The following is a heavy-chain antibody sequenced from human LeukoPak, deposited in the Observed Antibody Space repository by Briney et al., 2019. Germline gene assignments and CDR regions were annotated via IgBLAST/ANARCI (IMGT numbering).Heavy chain of an antibody. V-gene: IGHV4-38-2*02. CDR2: IYHSGST. Sequence: PSETLSLTCTVSSYSISSGYYWGWIRQPPGKGLEWIGTIYHSGSTYYNPSLKSRVTISVDTSKNQFSLKLSSVTAADTAVYYCARNYGSGSYSDYWGQGTLVTVSS. CDR3: ARNYGSGSYSDY. J-gene: IGHJ4*02. D-gene: IGHD3-10*01. CDR1: SYSISSGYY.